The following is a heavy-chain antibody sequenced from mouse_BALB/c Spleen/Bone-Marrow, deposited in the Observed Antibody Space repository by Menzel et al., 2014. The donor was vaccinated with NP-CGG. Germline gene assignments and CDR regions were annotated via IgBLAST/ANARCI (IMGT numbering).Heavy chain of an antibody. Sequence: EVKLVESGPVLVKPGASVKISCKASGYSFTDYYMHWVQQRHGKSLEWIGRVNPNNGGTNCNQKFKGKAIFTVDKSSSTAYMELRSLTSEDSAVYFCARDYDYGCAYWGQGTLVTVSA. V-gene: IGHV1-18*01. CDR3: ARDYDYGCAY. J-gene: IGHJ3*01. CDR1: GYSFTDYY. CDR2: VNPNNGGT. D-gene: IGHD2-4*01.